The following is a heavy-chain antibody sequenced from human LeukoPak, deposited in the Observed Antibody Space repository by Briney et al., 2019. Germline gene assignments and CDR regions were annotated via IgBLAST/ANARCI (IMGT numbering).Heavy chain of an antibody. Sequence: SETLSLTCTVSGGSISNYYWSWIRHPPGKGLEWVGEINHSGSTNYNPSLKSRVTISVDTSKNQFSLKLSSVTAADTAVYYCARGNDACSSTSCYRAFDISGQKRLVTASS. CDR3: ARGNDACSSTSCYRAFDI. CDR1: GGSISNYY. D-gene: IGHD2-2*01. V-gene: IGHV4-34*01. CDR2: INHSGST. J-gene: IGHJ3*02.